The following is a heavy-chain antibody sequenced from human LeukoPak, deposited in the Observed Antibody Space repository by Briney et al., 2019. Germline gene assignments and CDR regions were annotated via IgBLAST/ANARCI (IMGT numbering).Heavy chain of an antibody. J-gene: IGHJ4*02. Sequence: HPGGSLRLSCAASGFTFSTYGMHWVRQAPGKGLERVAVIWFDGSNKYYVDSVKGRFTISRDNSKNTLYLQMNSLRAEDTAVYFCARDRASGYYYSFDYWGQGTLVTVSS. CDR3: ARDRASGYYYSFDY. CDR1: GFTFSTYG. V-gene: IGHV3-33*01. D-gene: IGHD3-22*01. CDR2: IWFDGSNK.